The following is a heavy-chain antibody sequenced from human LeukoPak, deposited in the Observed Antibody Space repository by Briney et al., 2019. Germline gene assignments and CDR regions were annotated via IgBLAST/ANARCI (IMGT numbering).Heavy chain of an antibody. V-gene: IGHV3-23*01. J-gene: IGHJ4*02. D-gene: IGHD1-26*01. CDR3: AKDVGKWESLHFFDY. Sequence: SGGSLRLSYAASGFSFSSYAMSWVRQAPGKGLEWVSAISGSGGTTYYADSVKGRFTISRDNSKNTLYLQMNSLRGDDTAVYYCAKDVGKWESLHFFDYWGQGTLVTVSS. CDR1: GFSFSSYA. CDR2: ISGSGGTT.